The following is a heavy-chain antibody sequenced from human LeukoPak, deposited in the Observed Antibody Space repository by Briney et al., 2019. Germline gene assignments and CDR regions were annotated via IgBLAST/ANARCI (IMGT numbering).Heavy chain of an antibody. J-gene: IGHJ4*02. V-gene: IGHV4-34*01. CDR2: INHSGST. D-gene: IGHD3-22*01. CDR3: ARGRTRYYDSSGYYKGYFDY. CDR1: GGSFSGYY. Sequence: SETLSLTCAVYGGSFSGYYWSWIRQPPGKGLEWIGEINHSGSTNYNPSLKSRVTISVDTSKSQFSLKLSSVTAADTAVYYCARGRTRYYDSSGYYKGYFDYWGQGTLVTVSS.